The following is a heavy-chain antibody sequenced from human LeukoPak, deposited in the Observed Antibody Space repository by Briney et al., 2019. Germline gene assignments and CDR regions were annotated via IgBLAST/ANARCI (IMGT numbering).Heavy chain of an antibody. CDR2: ISYDGSNK. Sequence: PGGSLRLSCATSGFTFSSYGMHWVRQAPGKGLEWVAVISYDGSNKYYADSVKGRFTISRDNSKNTLYLQMNSLRAEDTAVYYCAKDQWGSSAGMDVWGQGTTVTVSS. CDR1: GFTFSSYG. J-gene: IGHJ6*02. CDR3: AKDQWGSSAGMDV. V-gene: IGHV3-30*18. D-gene: IGHD3-16*01.